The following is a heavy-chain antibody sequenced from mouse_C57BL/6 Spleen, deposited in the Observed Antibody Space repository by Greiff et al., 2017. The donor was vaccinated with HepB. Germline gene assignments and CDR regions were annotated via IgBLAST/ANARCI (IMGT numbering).Heavy chain of an antibody. J-gene: IGHJ4*01. CDR2: IDPSDSET. CDR3: ARQLRPLYAMDY. D-gene: IGHD3-2*02. CDR1: GYTFTSYW. V-gene: IGHV1-52*01. Sequence: QVQLQQSGAELVRPGSSVKLSCKASGYTFTSYWMHWVKQRPIQGLEWIGNIDPSDSETHCNQKFKDKATLTVDKSSSTAYMQLSSLTSEDSAVYYCARQLRPLYAMDYWGQGTSVTVSS.